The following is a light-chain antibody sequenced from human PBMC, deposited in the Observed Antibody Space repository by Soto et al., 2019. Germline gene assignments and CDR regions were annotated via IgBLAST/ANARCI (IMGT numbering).Light chain of an antibody. J-gene: IGLJ2*01. Sequence: QSVLTQPPSASGSPGQSVTISCTGTSSDVGGYNYVSWYQQHPGKAPKLMIYEVSKRPSGVPDRFSGSKSGNTASLTVSGLQAADEADYYCSSYAGSNRRVFGGGTKLTVL. V-gene: IGLV2-8*01. CDR3: SSYAGSNRRV. CDR2: EVS. CDR1: SSDVGGYNY.